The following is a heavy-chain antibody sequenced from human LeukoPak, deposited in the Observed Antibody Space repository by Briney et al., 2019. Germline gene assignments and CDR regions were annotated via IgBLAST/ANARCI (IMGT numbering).Heavy chain of an antibody. CDR3: ARGGSLAYCGGDCSNFDY. CDR1: GYTLTELS. V-gene: IGHV1-24*01. D-gene: IGHD2-21*02. Sequence: ASVKVSCKVSGYTLTELSMHWVRQAPGKGLEWMGGFDPEDGETIYAQKFQGRVTMTEDTSTDTAYMELSSLRSEDTAVYYCARGGSLAYCGGDCSNFDYWGQGTLVTVSS. J-gene: IGHJ4*02. CDR2: FDPEDGET.